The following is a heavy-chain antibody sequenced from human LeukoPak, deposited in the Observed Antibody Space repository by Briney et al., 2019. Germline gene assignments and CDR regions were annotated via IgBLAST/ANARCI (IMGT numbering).Heavy chain of an antibody. J-gene: IGHJ3*02. CDR2: IYSGGST. V-gene: IGHV3-66*01. Sequence: GGSLRLSCAASGFTVSSNYMSWVRQAPGKGLEWVSVIYSGGSTYYADSVKGRFTISRDNSKNTLYLQMNSLRAEDTAVHYCARELVRGADDAFDIWGQGTMVTVSS. CDR1: GFTVSSNY. CDR3: ARELVRGADDAFDI. D-gene: IGHD3-10*01.